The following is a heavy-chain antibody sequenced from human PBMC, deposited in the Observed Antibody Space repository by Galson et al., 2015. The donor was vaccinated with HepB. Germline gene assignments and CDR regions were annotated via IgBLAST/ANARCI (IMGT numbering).Heavy chain of an antibody. Sequence: SVKVSCKASGYTFTSYAIHWVRQAPGQRLEWMGWINAGNGHTKYSQKFQGRVTLTKDTSASTVYMALTSLRSEDTAVYYCAREHYWRVPTFALAYYGMDVWGQGTTVTVSS. J-gene: IGHJ6*02. V-gene: IGHV1-3*01. CDR1: GYTFTSYA. D-gene: IGHD3-3*02. CDR3: AREHYWRVPTFALAYYGMDV. CDR2: INAGNGHT.